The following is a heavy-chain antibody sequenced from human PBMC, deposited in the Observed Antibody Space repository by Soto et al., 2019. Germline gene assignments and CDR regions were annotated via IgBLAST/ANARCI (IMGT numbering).Heavy chain of an antibody. V-gene: IGHV3-74*01. CDR1: GFTFSSYW. D-gene: IGHD2-15*01. Sequence: EVQLVESGGGLVQPGGSLRLSCAASGFTFSSYWMHWVRQAPGKGLVWVSRINSDGSSTSYADSVKGRFTISRDNAKNTLYLQMNSLRADDTAVYYCVRTSLVVAAATLEDYWGQGTLVTVSS. J-gene: IGHJ4*02. CDR3: VRTSLVVAAATLEDY. CDR2: INSDGSST.